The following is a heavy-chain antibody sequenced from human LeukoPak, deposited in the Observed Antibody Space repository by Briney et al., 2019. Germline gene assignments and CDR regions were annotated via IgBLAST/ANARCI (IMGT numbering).Heavy chain of an antibody. D-gene: IGHD3-3*01. Sequence: PSETLSLTCTVSGGSISSYYWSWIRQPAGKGLEWIGHIYNSGSTNYNPSLKGRVTMSVATSKNQFSLHLSSVTAADTAVYYCARDRSTIFGVVTDFDYWGQGTLVTVSS. V-gene: IGHV4-4*07. CDR3: ARDRSTIFGVVTDFDY. CDR2: IYNSGST. J-gene: IGHJ4*02. CDR1: GGSISSYY.